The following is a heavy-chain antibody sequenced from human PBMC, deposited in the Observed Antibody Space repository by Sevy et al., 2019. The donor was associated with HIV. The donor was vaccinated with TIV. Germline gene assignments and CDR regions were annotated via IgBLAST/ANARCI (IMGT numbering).Heavy chain of an antibody. CDR1: GFTFSSYA. J-gene: IGHJ4*02. V-gene: IGHV3-30*04. CDR3: ARAGPHYCSSTSCYPDY. Sequence: GGCLRLSCAASGFTFSSYAMRWVRQAPGKGLEWVAVISYDGSNKYYADSVKGRFTISRDNSKNTLYLQMNSLRAEDTALYYCARAGPHYCSSTSCYPDYWGQGTLVTVSS. D-gene: IGHD2-2*01. CDR2: ISYDGSNK.